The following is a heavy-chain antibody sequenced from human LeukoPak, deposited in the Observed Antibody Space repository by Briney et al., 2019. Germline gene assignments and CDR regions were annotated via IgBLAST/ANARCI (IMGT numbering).Heavy chain of an antibody. J-gene: IGHJ4*02. CDR2: FDPEDGET. D-gene: IGHD3-10*01. CDR1: GYTLTELS. CDR3: ATVTDYYGSGGFDY. V-gene: IGHV1-24*01. Sequence: ASVKVSCKVSGYTLTELSMHWVRQAPGKGLEWMGGFDPEDGETIYAQKFQGRVTMTEDTSTDTAYMELSSLRSEDTAVYYCATVTDYYGSGGFDYWGQGTLVTVSS.